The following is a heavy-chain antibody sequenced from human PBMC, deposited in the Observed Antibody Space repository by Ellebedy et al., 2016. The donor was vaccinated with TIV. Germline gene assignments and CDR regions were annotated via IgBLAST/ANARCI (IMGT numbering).Heavy chain of an antibody. Sequence: ASVKVSCTASGYTFTSYGISWVRQAPGQGLEWMGWISAYNGNTNYAQKLQGRVTMTTDTSTSTADMELRSLRSDDTAVYYCATVVGMYREGPYYDSSGIPFDYWGQGNLVTVSS. CDR1: GYTFTSYG. V-gene: IGHV1-18*01. D-gene: IGHD3-22*01. CDR3: ATVVGMYREGPYYDSSGIPFDY. J-gene: IGHJ4*02. CDR2: ISAYNGNT.